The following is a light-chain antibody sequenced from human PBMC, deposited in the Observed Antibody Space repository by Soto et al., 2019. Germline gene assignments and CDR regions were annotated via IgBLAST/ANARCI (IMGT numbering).Light chain of an antibody. CDR1: SSDVGSYNL. J-gene: IGLJ1*01. Sequence: QSALTQPASVSGSPGQSITISCTGTSSDVGSYNLVSWYQQHPGKAPKLMIYEGSKRPSGVSNRFSGSKSGTSASLAISGLRSDDEADYFCATWDDSLNGFYVFGTGTKLTVL. CDR2: EGS. CDR3: ATWDDSLNGFYV. V-gene: IGLV2-14*02.